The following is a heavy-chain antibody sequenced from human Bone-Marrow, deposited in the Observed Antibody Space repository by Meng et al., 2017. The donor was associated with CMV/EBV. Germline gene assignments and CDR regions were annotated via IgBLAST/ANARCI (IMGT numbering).Heavy chain of an antibody. D-gene: IGHD2-2*02. CDR1: GFTFSDYY. J-gene: IGHJ1*01. CDR3: VRYCSNSDCYKGPAEYYQH. Sequence: GGSLILSCSASGFTFSDYYMSWIRQAPGKGLEWLSYISGSGIHIYYSDSVKGRFTISRDNAKNSMYLQMNNLRAEDPAVYYCVRYCSNSDCYKGPAEYYQHWGQGTLVTVSS. V-gene: IGHV3-11*04. CDR2: ISGSGIHI.